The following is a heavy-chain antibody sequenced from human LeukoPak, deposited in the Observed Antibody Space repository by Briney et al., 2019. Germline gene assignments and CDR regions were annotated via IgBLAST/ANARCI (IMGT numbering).Heavy chain of an antibody. CDR3: AREDGSGSYYIGDY. D-gene: IGHD3-10*01. V-gene: IGHV1-46*01. CDR1: GYTFTNYY. Sequence: ASVKVSCKASGYTFTNYYIHWVRQAPGQGLEWMGVIKPGGDSTSSARIFQGRVYMTSDTSTSTVYMELSGLRSDDTAVYYCAREDGSGSYYIGDYWGQGTLVIVSS. J-gene: IGHJ4*02. CDR2: IKPGGDST.